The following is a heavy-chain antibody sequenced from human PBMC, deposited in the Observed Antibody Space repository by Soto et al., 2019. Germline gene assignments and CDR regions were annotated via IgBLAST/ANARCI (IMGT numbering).Heavy chain of an antibody. J-gene: IGHJ4*02. CDR2: ISGSGGST. Sequence: EVQLLESGGGLVQPGGSLRLSCAASGFTFSSYAMSWVRQAPGKGLEWVSAISGSGGSTYYADSVKGRLTISRDNSKNTRYLQMNSLRAEDTAVYYCASLATGTTGRFAYWGQGTLVTVSS. D-gene: IGHD1-7*01. V-gene: IGHV3-23*01. CDR3: ASLATGTTGRFAY. CDR1: GFTFSSYA.